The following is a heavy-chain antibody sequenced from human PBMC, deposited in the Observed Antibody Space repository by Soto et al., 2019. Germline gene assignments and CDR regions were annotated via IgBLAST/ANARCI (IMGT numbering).Heavy chain of an antibody. CDR2: INHSGST. J-gene: IGHJ6*02. CDR1: GGSFSGYF. CDR3: ARXXXXXXYGMDV. V-gene: IGHV4-34*01. Sequence: QVHLQQWGAGLLKPSETLSLTCAVYGGSFSGYFWNXVRQPPGKGLEWIGEINHSGSTKYNPSLKSRVTLSVDTSKNQFSLRVFSVTAADTXVXXCARXXXXXXYGMDVWGQGTTVTVS.